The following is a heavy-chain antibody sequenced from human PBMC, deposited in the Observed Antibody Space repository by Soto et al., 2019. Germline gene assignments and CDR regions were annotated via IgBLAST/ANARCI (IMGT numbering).Heavy chain of an antibody. V-gene: IGHV3-33*01. CDR3: ARDPTYAMKLVGLFDY. J-gene: IGHJ4*02. CDR2: IWYDGSNK. D-gene: IGHD1-26*01. Sequence: GESLKISCATSGFTFSSYGMHWVRQAPGKGLEWVAVIWYDGSNKYYADSVKGRFTISRDNSKNTLFLQMNSLRAEDTAVYYCARDPTYAMKLVGLFDYWGQGTLVTVSS. CDR1: GFTFSSYG.